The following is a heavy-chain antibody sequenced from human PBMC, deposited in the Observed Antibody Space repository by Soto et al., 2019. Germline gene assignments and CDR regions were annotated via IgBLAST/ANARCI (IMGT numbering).Heavy chain of an antibody. J-gene: IGHJ5*01. CDR2: IPGSGGST. Sequence: DVQLLESGGGLVQPGGSLRLSCAASGFTFSSYAMTWVRQAPGKGLEWVSSIPGSGGSTYYAVSVKGRSTISRDNSKNTLYLQMNSLRAEDTAVYYCAKDLPGELRPTCFDSWGQGTLVTVSS. V-gene: IGHV3-23*01. CDR1: GFTFSSYA. D-gene: IGHD1-7*01. CDR3: AKDLPGELRPTCFDS.